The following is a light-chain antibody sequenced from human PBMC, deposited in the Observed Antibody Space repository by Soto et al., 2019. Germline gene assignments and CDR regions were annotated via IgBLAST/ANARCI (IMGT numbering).Light chain of an antibody. J-gene: IGKJ2*01. Sequence: EIALTHEAATLSVSPFYIATLSCRASQSVSILLAWYQQKPGQAPRLLIHGATTRATGIPARFSGSGSGTEFTLTICSLQSEDFAVYCCQQYNNSARSFGQGTKVEI. V-gene: IGKV3-15*01. CDR1: QSVSIL. CDR3: QQYNNSARS. CDR2: GAT.